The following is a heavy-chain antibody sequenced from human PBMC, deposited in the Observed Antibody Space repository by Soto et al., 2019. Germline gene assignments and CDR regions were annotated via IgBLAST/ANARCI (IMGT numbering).Heavy chain of an antibody. CDR2: ISTNDDRT. J-gene: IGHJ4*02. V-gene: IGHV1-18*01. CDR3: ARELNTESSAYYSFAF. CDR1: GYIFTAYG. D-gene: IGHD3-22*01. Sequence: ASVKVSCKTSGYIFTAYGLAWLRQAPGQRPEWMGWISTNDDRTNYAQKFQGRVTMTTDRSTTTTSMELRSLRPDDTAVYYCARELNTESSAYYSFAFWGQGTLVTVSS.